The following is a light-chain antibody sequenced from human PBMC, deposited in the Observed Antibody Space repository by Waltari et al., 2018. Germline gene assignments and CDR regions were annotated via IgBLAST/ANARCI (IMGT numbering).Light chain of an antibody. CDR1: QSISSY. CDR3: QQSYSTPLT. V-gene: IGKV1-39*01. Sequence: DIQITQSPSSLSASVGERVTITCRASQSISSYLNWYQQKQGKAPKLLIYAASSLQSGVPSRFSGSGSGTDFTLTISSLQPEDFATYYCQQSYSTPLTFGGGTKVEIK. CDR2: AAS. J-gene: IGKJ4*01.